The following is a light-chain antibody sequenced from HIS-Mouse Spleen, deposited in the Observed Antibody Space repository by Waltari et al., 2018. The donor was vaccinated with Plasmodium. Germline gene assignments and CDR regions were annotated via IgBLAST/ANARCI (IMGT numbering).Light chain of an antibody. CDR2: EVS. J-gene: IGLJ2*01. CDR3: SSYAGSNNLV. CDR1: SPAAGGSNS. V-gene: IGLV2-8*01. Sequence: QSALTQPPSASGPPGPSVPISCTHTSPAAGGSNSVSWYQQHPGKAPKLMIYEVSKRPAGVPDRFSGSKSGNTASLTVSVLQAEDEADYYCSSYAGSNNLVFGGGTKLTVL.